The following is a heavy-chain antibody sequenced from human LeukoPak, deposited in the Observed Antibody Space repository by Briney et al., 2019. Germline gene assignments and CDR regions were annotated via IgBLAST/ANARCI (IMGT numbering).Heavy chain of an antibody. CDR3: ARVGVATVTTYGDRWSGMDV. D-gene: IGHD4-17*01. CDR2: IIPIFGTE. J-gene: IGHJ6*02. V-gene: IGHV1-69*13. CDR1: GGTFSSYA. Sequence: ASVKVSCKASGGTFSSYAISWVRQAPGQGLEWMGGIIPIFGTENYAQKFQGRVTITADESTSTAYMELSSLRSEDTAVYYCARVGVATVTTYGDRWSGMDVWGQATTVTVSS.